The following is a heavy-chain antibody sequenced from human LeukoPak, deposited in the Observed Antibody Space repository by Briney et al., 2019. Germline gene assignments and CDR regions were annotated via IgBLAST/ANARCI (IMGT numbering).Heavy chain of an antibody. Sequence: ASVKVSCKASGYTFTSYDINWVRQATGQGLEWMGWMNPNSGNTGYAQKFQGRVTMTRNTSISTAYMELSSLRSEDTAVYYCARSERKSSTPEYWGQGTLVTVSS. CDR2: MNPNSGNT. V-gene: IGHV1-8*01. CDR3: ARSERKSSTPEY. D-gene: IGHD2-2*01. J-gene: IGHJ4*02. CDR1: GYTFTSYD.